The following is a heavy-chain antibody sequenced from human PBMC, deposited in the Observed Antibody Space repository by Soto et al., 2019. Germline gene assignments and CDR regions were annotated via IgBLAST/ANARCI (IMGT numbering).Heavy chain of an antibody. Sequence: EVQVVESGGDLVQPGGSLRLSCAASGFTIRNYAMSWVRQAPGKALEWVSGISGGSVRTYYADSVKGRFTIFKDNSKNTLYLQMSSLRVEDTAVYHCEGSWTWGQGTMVTVSS. CDR1: GFTIRNYA. CDR3: EGSWT. D-gene: IGHD5-12*01. CDR2: ISGGSVRT. V-gene: IGHV3-23*04. J-gene: IGHJ3*01.